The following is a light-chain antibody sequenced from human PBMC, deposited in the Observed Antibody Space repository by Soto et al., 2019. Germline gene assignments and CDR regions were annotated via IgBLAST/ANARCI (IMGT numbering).Light chain of an antibody. J-gene: IGLJ1*01. CDR3: SSYAGSSTYV. V-gene: IGLV2-8*01. CDR1: SSDVGGYDY. Sequence: QSALTQLPSASGSPGQSVTISCTGTSSDVGGYDYVSWYQQHPGKAPKLMIYEVSKRPSGVPDRFSGSKSGNTASLTVSGLQAEDEADYYCSSYAGSSTYVFGTGTKVTVL. CDR2: EVS.